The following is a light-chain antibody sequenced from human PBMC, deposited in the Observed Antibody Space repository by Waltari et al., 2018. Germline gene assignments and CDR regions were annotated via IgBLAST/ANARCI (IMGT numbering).Light chain of an antibody. CDR3: HAHYEDSIGV. CDR2: GNN. CDR1: SGSIASSN. V-gene: IGLV6-57*01. J-gene: IGLJ3*02. Sequence: NFMLTQPHSVSESPGKTVTISCTRSSGSIASSNVQWYQQRPGSSPTTVIYGNNQRPSGVPDRFSGSIVTSSNSASLTIAGLKTEDEVDYYCHAHYEDSIGVFGGGTKLAVL.